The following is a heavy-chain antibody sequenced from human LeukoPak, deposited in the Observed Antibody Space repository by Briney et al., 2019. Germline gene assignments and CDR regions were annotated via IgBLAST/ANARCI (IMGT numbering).Heavy chain of an antibody. CDR2: VSSDWGTT. D-gene: IGHD3-10*01. CDR1: RFSLSSXX. Sequence: PGGSLRLSCSASRFSLSSXXXXXXRQAPGKGLEFVSGVSSDWGTTDYADSARDRFTISRDNSKNTLYLQMSSLRAEDTAIYYCVRGLYGLGWDYWGPGTLVTVSS. V-gene: IGHV3-64D*06. J-gene: IGHJ4*02. CDR3: VRGLYGLGWDY.